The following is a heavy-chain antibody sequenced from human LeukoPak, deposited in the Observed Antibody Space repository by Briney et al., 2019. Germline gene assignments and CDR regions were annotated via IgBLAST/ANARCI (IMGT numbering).Heavy chain of an antibody. J-gene: IGHJ4*02. CDR2: IKQDGSEK. CDR3: ARIGAYGGRPVGC. D-gene: IGHD4/OR15-4a*01. CDR1: GFTFSIYW. Sequence: QTGGSLRLSCAASGFTFSIYWMTWVRQAPGKGLEWVANIKQDGSEKYYVDSVRGRFTISRDNAKNSLYLQMNSLRADDTAVYYCARIGAYGGRPVGCWGQGTLLIVSS. V-gene: IGHV3-7*04.